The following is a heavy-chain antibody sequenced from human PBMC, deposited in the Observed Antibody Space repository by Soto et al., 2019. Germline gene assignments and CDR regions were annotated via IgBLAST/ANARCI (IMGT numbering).Heavy chain of an antibody. V-gene: IGHV1-69*02. CDR3: AIRDYRYFHH. D-gene: IGHD4-17*01. CDR1: GGTFSSYT. CDR2: IIPILGIA. Sequence: QVQLVQSGAEVKKPGSSVKVSCKASGGTFSSYTISWVRQAPGQGLEWMGRIIPILGIANYAQKFQGRVTITADKSTSTAYMELSSLISEDTAVSYCAIRDYRYFHHWGQGTLVTVSS. J-gene: IGHJ1*01.